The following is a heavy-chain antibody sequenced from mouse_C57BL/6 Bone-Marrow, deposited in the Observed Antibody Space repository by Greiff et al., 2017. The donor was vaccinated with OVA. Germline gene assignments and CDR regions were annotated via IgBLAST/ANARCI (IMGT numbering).Heavy chain of an antibody. CDR1: GYTFTDYY. J-gene: IGHJ2*01. CDR3: ARVYYYGSSLEDY. V-gene: IGHV1-26*01. CDR2: INPNNGGT. D-gene: IGHD1-1*01. Sequence: EVQLQQSGPELVKPGASVKISCKASGYTFTDYYMNWVKQSHGKSLEWIGDINPNNGGTSYNQKFKGKATLTVDKSSSTAYMELRSLTSEDSAVYYGARVYYYGSSLEDYWGQGTTLTVSS.